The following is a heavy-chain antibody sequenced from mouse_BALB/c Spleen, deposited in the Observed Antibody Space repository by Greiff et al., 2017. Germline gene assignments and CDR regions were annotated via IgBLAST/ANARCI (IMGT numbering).Heavy chain of an antibody. CDR1: GFTFSSYG. Sequence: EVQLVESGGDLVKPGGSLKLSCAASGFTFSSYGMSWVRQTPDKRLEWVATISSGGSYTYYPDSVKGRFTISRDNAKNTLYLQMSSLKSEDTAMYYCARHARDYYAMDYWGQGTSVTVSS. J-gene: IGHJ4*01. CDR2: ISSGGSYT. V-gene: IGHV5-6*01. CDR3: ARHARDYYAMDY.